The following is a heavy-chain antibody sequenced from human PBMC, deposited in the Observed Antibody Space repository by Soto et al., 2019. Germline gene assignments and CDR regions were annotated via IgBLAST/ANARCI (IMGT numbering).Heavy chain of an antibody. J-gene: IGHJ5*02. CDR3: ARGRQQLVHRFDP. D-gene: IGHD6-13*01. CDR1: GYTFTSYD. CDR2: MNPNSGNT. Sequence: QVQLVQSGAEVKTPGASVTVSCKASGYTFTSYDINWVRQATGQGREWMGWMNPNSGNTGYAQKFQGRVTMTRNTSISTAYMELSSLRSEDTAVYYCARGRQQLVHRFDPWGQGTLVTVSS. V-gene: IGHV1-8*01.